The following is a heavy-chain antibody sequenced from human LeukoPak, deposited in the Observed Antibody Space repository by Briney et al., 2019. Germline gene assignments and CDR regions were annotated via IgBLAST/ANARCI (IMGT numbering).Heavy chain of an antibody. CDR3: VKEREYGDCEGWFDP. CDR2: ISSNGGST. CDR1: GFTFSSYA. V-gene: IGHV3-64D*06. J-gene: IGHJ5*02. Sequence: GGSLRLSCSASGFTFSSYAMHWVRQAPGKGLEYVSAISSNGGSTYYADSVKGRFTISRDNSKNTLYLQMSSLRAEDTAVYYCVKEREYGDCEGWFDPWGQGTLVTVSS. D-gene: IGHD4-17*01.